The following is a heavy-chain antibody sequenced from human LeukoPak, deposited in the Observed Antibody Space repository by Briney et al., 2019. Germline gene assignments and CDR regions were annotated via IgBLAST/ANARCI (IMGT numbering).Heavy chain of an antibody. V-gene: IGHV5-10-1*01. D-gene: IGHD4-17*01. J-gene: IGHJ3*02. CDR1: GYRFPSYW. CDR3: ARHRGGDYGLDAFDT. CDR2: IDPRDSYT. Sequence: GESLKLSRKCSGYRFPSYWIIWVREMPGKGLEWMGRIDPRDSYTNYSPSFQGHVTISVDKSISTAYLQWSRLKASDTAMYYCARHRGGDYGLDAFDTWGQGTMVNVSS.